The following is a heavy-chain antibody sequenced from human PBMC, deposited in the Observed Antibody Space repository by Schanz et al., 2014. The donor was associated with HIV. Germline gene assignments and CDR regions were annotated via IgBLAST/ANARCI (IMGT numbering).Heavy chain of an antibody. CDR2: ITSGGYI. CDR3: ARGEYRGGSEAFDI. V-gene: IGHV3-21*01. CDR1: GFTFSTYG. Sequence: VQLVESGGRVVQPGRSLRLSCAASGFTFSTYGMHWVRQAPGKGLEWVSSITSGGYIYYADSLRGRFTISRDNARNSLYLQMNSLRAEDTAVYYCARGEYRGGSEAFDIWGRGTMVTVSS. J-gene: IGHJ3*02. D-gene: IGHD6-19*01.